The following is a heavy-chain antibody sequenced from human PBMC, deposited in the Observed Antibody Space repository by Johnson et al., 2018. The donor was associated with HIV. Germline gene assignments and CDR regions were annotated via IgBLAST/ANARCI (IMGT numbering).Heavy chain of an antibody. J-gene: IGHJ3*02. CDR2: ISGSGGST. V-gene: IGHV3-23*04. D-gene: IGHD3-9*01. Sequence: VQLVESGGGVVQPGRSLRLSCAASGFTFSSYPMHWVRQAPGKGLEWVSAISGSGGSTYYADSVKGRFTISRDNSKNTLYLQMNSLRAEDTALYYCAKDISDILTGGRDAFDIWGQGTMVTVSS. CDR1: GFTFSSYP. CDR3: AKDISDILTGGRDAFDI.